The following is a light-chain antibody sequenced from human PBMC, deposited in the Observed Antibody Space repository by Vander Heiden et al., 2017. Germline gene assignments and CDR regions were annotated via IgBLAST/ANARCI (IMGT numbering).Light chain of an antibody. CDR1: IGDVGGYHY. J-gene: IGLJ3*02. Sequence: LTQPASVSGSPGQSITLSCPGPIGDVGGYHYVSWYQQHPGKAPKLMIYEASNRPSGVSNRFSGSKSGNTASLTSSGLQAEDEADYYCSSYTSSSTWVFGGGTKLTGL. CDR3: SSYTSSSTWV. CDR2: EAS. V-gene: IGLV2-14*01.